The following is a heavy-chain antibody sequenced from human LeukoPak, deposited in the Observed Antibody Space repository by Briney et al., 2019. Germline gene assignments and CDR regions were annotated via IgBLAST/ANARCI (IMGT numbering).Heavy chain of an antibody. CDR1: GFSFSVYA. J-gene: IGHJ4*02. CDR3: ARGAPTYTSGFYYGY. D-gene: IGHD3-22*01. CDR2: ITSSGFIT. V-gene: IGHV3-48*01. Sequence: SGGSLRLSCEDSGFSFSVYAVSWVCQAPGKGLEWASYITSSGFITYYGDSVKGRFTISRDNAKNSLYLQMNSLRADDTAVYYCARGAPTYTSGFYYGYWGQGTLVTVSS.